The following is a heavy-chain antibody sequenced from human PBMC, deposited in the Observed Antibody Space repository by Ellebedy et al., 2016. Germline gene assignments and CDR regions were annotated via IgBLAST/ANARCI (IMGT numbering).Heavy chain of an antibody. D-gene: IGHD5-24*01. J-gene: IGHJ3*02. CDR1: GGSINNYY. CDR2: IYDSGIT. Sequence: SETLSLTCTVSGGSINNYYWTWIRQPPGKGLEWIGSIYDSGITNDNPSLTGRFTILVDTSKDQFSLTLSSVTAADTAVYYCARDAGLEGREGAFDIWGQGTLVTVSS. CDR3: ARDAGLEGREGAFDI. V-gene: IGHV4-59*01.